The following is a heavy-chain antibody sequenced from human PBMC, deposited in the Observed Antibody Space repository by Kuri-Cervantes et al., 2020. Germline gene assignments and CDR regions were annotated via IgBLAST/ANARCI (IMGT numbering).Heavy chain of an antibody. CDR1: GFTFSIYE. CDR3: ARVRFQGVRKAGFDP. J-gene: IGHJ5*02. CDR2: ISSSGSTI. Sequence: GGSLRLSCAASGFTFSIYEMNWVRQAPGKGLEWVSYISSSGSTIYYADSVKGRFTISRDNAKNSLYLQMKSLRADDTAVYYCARVRFQGVRKAGFDPWGQGTLVTVSS. V-gene: IGHV3-48*03. D-gene: IGHD3-10*01.